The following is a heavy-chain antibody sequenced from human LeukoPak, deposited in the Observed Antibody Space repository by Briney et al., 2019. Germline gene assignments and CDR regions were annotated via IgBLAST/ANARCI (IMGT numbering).Heavy chain of an antibody. J-gene: IGHJ5*02. CDR3: ARDGRLEWDHNWFDP. Sequence: GGSLRLSCAASGFTFSSYWMHWVRQAPGKGLVWVSRINSDGSSTSYADSVKGRFTISRDNAKNTLYLQMNSLRAEDTAVYYCARDGRLEWDHNWFDPWGQGTLVTVSS. CDR2: INSDGSST. V-gene: IGHV3-74*01. CDR1: GFTFSSYW. D-gene: IGHD3-3*01.